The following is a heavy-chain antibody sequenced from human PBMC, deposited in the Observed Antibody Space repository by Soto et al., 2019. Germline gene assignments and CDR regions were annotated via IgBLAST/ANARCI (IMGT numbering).Heavy chain of an antibody. Sequence: QVQLVQSGAEVKKPGSSVKVSCKASGGTFSSYAISWVRQAPGQGLEWMGGIIPIFGTANYAQKFQGRVTITADESTSTAYMELSSLRSEDTAVYYCASTMGLEAAAGTGIFDWGQGTLVTVSS. CDR2: IIPIFGTA. J-gene: IGHJ4*02. CDR1: GGTFSSYA. D-gene: IGHD6-13*01. V-gene: IGHV1-69*01. CDR3: ASTMGLEAAAGTGIFD.